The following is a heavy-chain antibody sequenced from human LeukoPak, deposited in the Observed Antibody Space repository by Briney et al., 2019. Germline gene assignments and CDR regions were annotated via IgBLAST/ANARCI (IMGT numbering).Heavy chain of an antibody. CDR3: ARADGYNQEIDY. Sequence: SETLSLTCTVSGGSISSYYWCWIRQPPAQGLEYIGYIYYSGSTNYSPTLKSRVTMTVVTSKIQFSLKLSSVTAADTAVYYGARADGYNQEIDYWGQGTLVTVSS. V-gene: IGHV4-59*01. D-gene: IGHD5-24*01. J-gene: IGHJ4*02. CDR1: GGSISSYY. CDR2: IYYSGST.